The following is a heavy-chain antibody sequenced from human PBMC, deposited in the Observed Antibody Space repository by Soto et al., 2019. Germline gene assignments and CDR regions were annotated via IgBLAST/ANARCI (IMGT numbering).Heavy chain of an antibody. CDR3: AREPGL. J-gene: IGHJ2*01. Sequence: QLQLQESGSGLVKPSQTLSLTCAVSGGSISSGGYSWSWIRQPPGNDLVGIGYIYHSGSIYYQSSLKSRVTISVDRAKKLFSLKLISVTAADTAVYYCAREPGLWGRGTLVTVSS. V-gene: IGHV4-30-2*01. CDR2: IYHSGSI. CDR1: GGSISSGGYS.